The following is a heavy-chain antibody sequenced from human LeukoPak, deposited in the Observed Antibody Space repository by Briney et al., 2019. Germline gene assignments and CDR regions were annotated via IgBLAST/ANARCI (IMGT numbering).Heavy chain of an antibody. CDR3: AREDNWNYSDY. Sequence: GGSLRPSCAASGFTFSSYAIHWVRQAPGKGLEWVAVISYDGSNKYYADSVKGRFTISRDNSKNTLYLQMNSLRAEDTAVYYCAREDNWNYSDYWGQGTLVTVSS. J-gene: IGHJ4*02. V-gene: IGHV3-30*16. CDR2: ISYDGSNK. D-gene: IGHD1-20*01. CDR1: GFTFSSYA.